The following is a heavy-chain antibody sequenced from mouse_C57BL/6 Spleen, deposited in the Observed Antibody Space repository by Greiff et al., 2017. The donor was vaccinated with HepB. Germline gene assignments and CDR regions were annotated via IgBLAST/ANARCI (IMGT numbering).Heavy chain of an antibody. V-gene: IGHV1-72*01. CDR2: IDPNSGGT. CDR1: GYTFTSYW. D-gene: IGHD4-1*01. Sequence: QVQLQQPGAELVKPGASVKLSCKASGYTFTSYWMHWVKQRPGRGLEWIGRIDPNSGGTKYNEKFKSKATLTVDKPSSTACMQLSNLTSEDSAVDYCARSLTGTPAWCAYWGEGTLVTVSA. CDR3: ARSLTGTPAWCAY. J-gene: IGHJ3*01.